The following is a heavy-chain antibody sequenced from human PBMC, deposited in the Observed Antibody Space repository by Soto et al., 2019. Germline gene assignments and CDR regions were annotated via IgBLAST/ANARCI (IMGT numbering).Heavy chain of an antibody. Sequence: TLSLTCTVSGGSISSSDYYWSWIRQPPGKGLEWIGYIYYSGSTYHNPSLKSRVTISVDTSKNQFSLKLSSVTAADTAVYYCARDLGGSNWFDPWGQGTLVTVSS. CDR3: ARDLGGSNWFDP. V-gene: IGHV4-30-4*01. CDR1: GGSISSSDYY. D-gene: IGHD3-16*01. J-gene: IGHJ5*02. CDR2: IYYSGST.